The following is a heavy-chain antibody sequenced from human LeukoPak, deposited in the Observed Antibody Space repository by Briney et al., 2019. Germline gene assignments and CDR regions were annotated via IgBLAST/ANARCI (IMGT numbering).Heavy chain of an antibody. CDR2: IYNSGST. CDR3: ARPLPRIRFLDPPGGRWFDP. V-gene: IGHV4-30-2*01. D-gene: IGHD3-3*01. CDR1: GGSISGGGYS. Sequence: SETLSLTCAVSGGSISGGGYSGGWIRQPPGKGLGWIGYIYNSGSTYYNPSLKSRVTISVDTSKNQFPLKLRSVTAADTAVYYCARPLPRIRFLDPPGGRWFDPWGQGTLVTVSS. J-gene: IGHJ5*02.